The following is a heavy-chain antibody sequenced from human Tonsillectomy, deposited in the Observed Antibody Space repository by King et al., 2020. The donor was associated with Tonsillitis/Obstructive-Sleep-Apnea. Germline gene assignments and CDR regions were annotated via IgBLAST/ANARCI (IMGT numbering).Heavy chain of an antibody. D-gene: IGHD1-26*01. CDR3: ARVVGDVTLVY. V-gene: IGHV1-69*09. Sequence: VQLVQSGAEVKKPGSSVKVSCKASGGTFSSYSISWVRQAPGQGLEWMGRIFPILGIANYAQKFQGRVTITADKSTSTAYMEVSSLRSEDTAVYYCARVVGDVTLVYWGQGTLVTVSS. J-gene: IGHJ4*02. CDR1: GGTFSSYS. CDR2: IFPILGIA.